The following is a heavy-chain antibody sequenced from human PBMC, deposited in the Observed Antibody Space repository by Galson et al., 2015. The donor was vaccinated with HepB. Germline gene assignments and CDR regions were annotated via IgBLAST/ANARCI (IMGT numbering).Heavy chain of an antibody. CDR3: VRDRPTEDYFDSYGYADYFDD. Sequence: SLRLSCAVSGFTLNSYGMHWVRQAPGTGLEWVAFIWYDGGNKYYADSVKGRFTISRDNSKNTLYLQMNSLRAEDTAVYYCVRDRPTEDYFDSYGYADYFDDWGQRTLLTVSS. D-gene: IGHD3-22*01. V-gene: IGHV3-30*02. CDR1: GFTLNSYG. CDR2: IWYDGGNK. J-gene: IGHJ4*02.